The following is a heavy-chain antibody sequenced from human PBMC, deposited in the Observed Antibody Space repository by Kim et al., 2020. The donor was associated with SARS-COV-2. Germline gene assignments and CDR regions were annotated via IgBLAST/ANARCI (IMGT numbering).Heavy chain of an antibody. CDR3: AKSHYDILTGYFYYYYG. Sequence: GGSLRLSCAASGFTFSSYGMHWVRQAPGKGLEWVAVISYDGSNKYYADSVKGRFTISRDNSKNTLYLQMNSLRAEDTAVYYCAKSHYDILTGYFYYYYG. CDR2: ISYDGSNK. CDR1: GFTFSSYG. J-gene: IGHJ6*01. V-gene: IGHV3-30*18. D-gene: IGHD3-9*01.